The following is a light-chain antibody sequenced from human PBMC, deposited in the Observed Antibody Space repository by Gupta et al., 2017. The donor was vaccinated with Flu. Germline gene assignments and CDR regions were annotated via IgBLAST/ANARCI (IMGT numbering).Light chain of an antibody. J-gene: IGKJ5*01. CDR3: QQTGSSFFT. CDR2: GAS. Sequence: EVVLTQSSGTLSLSPGERVTLSCRASQRLSSSYLAWYLQKPGQAPRLLIYGASTRATGIPARFSGTGSGTDFTLTISRLEPEDFAMYYCQQTGSSFFTFGQGTRVEI. V-gene: IGKV3-20*01. CDR1: QRLSSSY.